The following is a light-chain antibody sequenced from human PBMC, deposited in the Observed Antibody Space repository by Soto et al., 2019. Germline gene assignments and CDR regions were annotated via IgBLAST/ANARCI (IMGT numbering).Light chain of an antibody. CDR2: GAS. CDR1: QSVSSSY. CDR3: QLYGSSPIFT. J-gene: IGKJ3*01. V-gene: IGKV3-20*01. Sequence: EIVLTQSPGTLSLSPGERATLSCRASQSVSSSYLAWYQQKPGQAPRLLIYGASGRATGIPDRFSGRGSGTDLTLTISRLEPEDFAVYYCQLYGSSPIFTFGPGTKVDIK.